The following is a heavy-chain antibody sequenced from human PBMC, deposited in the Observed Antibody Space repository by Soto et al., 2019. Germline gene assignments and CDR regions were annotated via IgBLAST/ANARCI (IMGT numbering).Heavy chain of an antibody. J-gene: IGHJ4*02. Sequence: QVQLQESGPGLVKPSQTLSLTCTVSGGSISSGDYYWSWIRQPPGKGLEWIGYIYYSGSTYYNPSPQSRVTITGDPSKDRFSREAGSVAAADPAVDYCGREIGYDGSGKPDSWGQGTLVTVSS. D-gene: IGHD3-10*01. CDR1: GGSISSGDYY. CDR3: GREIGYDGSGKPDS. V-gene: IGHV4-30-4*01. CDR2: IYYSGST.